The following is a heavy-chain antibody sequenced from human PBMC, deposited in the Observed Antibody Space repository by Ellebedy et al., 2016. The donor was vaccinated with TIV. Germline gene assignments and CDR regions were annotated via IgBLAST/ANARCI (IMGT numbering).Heavy chain of an antibody. V-gene: IGHV3-30-3*01. CDR1: GFTFSDYV. Sequence: GESLKISCAASGFTFSDYVMHWVRQAPGKGLEWVAVIAYDGSNKYYADSVKGRSTISRDNSNNTLYLQMNSLRAEDTAVYYCVRDQQWLIFDQWGQGTLVTVSS. CDR2: IAYDGSNK. D-gene: IGHD6-19*01. CDR3: VRDQQWLIFDQ. J-gene: IGHJ4*02.